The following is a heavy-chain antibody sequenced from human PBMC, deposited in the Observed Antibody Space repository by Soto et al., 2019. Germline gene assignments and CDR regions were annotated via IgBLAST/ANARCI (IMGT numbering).Heavy chain of an antibody. CDR2: IDSRGRTL. J-gene: IGHJ4*02. CDR3: ARQAARNYIDS. CDR1: GFTFSDYS. D-gene: IGHD6-6*01. Sequence: GGSLRLSCVASGFTFSDYSVSWIRQAPGKGLEWLAFIDSRGRTLSYADSVRGRFTISRDDAENSVYLQMDSLRADDTAVYYCARQAARNYIDSWGQGDSVTVYS. V-gene: IGHV3-11*01.